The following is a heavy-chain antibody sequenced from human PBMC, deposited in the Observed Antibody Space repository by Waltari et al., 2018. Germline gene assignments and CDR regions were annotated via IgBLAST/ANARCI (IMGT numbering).Heavy chain of an antibody. D-gene: IGHD5-12*01. CDR1: VVSIPTNRHY. J-gene: IGHJ3*01. Sequence: QLQLQESGPGLVKPSETLSLTCSVSVVSIPTNRHYWGWIRQHPGQGLEWIGTISYNGATYSSPALRSRVTIFRDTSKNQLSRKLGSVTAADTAFYDCATYIGASLGTAAFDVWGQGTMVTVSS. CDR2: ISYNGAT. V-gene: IGHV4-39*01. CDR3: ATYIGASLGTAAFDV.